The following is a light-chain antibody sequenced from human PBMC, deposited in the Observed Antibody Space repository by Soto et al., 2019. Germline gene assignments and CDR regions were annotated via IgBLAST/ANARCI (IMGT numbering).Light chain of an antibody. V-gene: IGKV1-8*01. Sequence: IQMTQSPSTLSASTGDRVTITCRASQGISSYLAWYQQKPGKAPKLLIYAASTLQSGVPSRFSGSGSGTDFTLTISCLQSEDFATYYCKQYYSYPVTFGQGTKVDIK. CDR3: KQYYSYPVT. CDR2: AAS. J-gene: IGKJ1*01. CDR1: QGISSY.